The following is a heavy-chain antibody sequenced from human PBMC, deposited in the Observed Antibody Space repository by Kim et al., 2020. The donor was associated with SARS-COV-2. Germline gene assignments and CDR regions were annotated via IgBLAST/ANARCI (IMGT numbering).Heavy chain of an antibody. Sequence: GGSLRLSCAASGFTFRNYGMHWVRQAPGKGLKWVAVTSYNGNKKYYADSVKGRFTISRDNSKNTLYLEMNSLRAEDTAVYYCANGPHSAVILSYSDYWGQGTVVTVSS. CDR3: ANGPHSAVILSYSDY. J-gene: IGHJ4*02. V-gene: IGHV3-30*18. CDR1: GFTFRNYG. CDR2: TSYNGNKK.